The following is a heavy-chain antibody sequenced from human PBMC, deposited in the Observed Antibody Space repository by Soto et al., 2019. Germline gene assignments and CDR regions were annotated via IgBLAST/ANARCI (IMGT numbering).Heavy chain of an antibody. Sequence: QVQLVESGGGMVQPGRSLRLSCAASGFTFSTSGMHWVRQAPGKGLEWVAVISFDATYKYYADSVKGRLTISRDNSKNTLYLQMNSLRAEDTAVYYCAKSTSSNFYGGGFDIWGHGTLVTVSS. D-gene: IGHD6-13*01. V-gene: IGHV3-30*18. CDR3: AKSTSSNFYGGGFDI. J-gene: IGHJ3*02. CDR2: ISFDATYK. CDR1: GFTFSTSG.